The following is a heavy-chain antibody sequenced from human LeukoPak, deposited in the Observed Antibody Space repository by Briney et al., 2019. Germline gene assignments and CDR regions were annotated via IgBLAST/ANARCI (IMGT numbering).Heavy chain of an antibody. CDR2: ISGSGGST. CDR3: ARDQGYIVVVTEYYFDY. Sequence: GGSLRLSCAASGFTFSSYAMSWVRQAPGKGLEWVSAISGSGGSTYYADSVKGRFTISRDNSKNTLYLQMNSLRAEDTAVYYCARDQGYIVVVTEYYFDYWGQGTLVTVSS. D-gene: IGHD2-21*02. CDR1: GFTFSSYA. J-gene: IGHJ4*02. V-gene: IGHV3-23*01.